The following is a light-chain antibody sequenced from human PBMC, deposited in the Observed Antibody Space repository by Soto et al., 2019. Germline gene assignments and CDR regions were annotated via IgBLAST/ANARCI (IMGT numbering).Light chain of an antibody. J-gene: IGKJ1*01. V-gene: IGKV3-20*01. CDR2: GAS. Sequence: EIVFTQSPGTLSLSPGERATLSCRASQSVSHNYLAWYQQRPGQAPRLLIYGASSRATGIPDRFSGSGSGTDFILTISXLEHEDFAVYYCQQYDRSWTFGQGTKVDIK. CDR3: QQYDRSWT. CDR1: QSVSHNY.